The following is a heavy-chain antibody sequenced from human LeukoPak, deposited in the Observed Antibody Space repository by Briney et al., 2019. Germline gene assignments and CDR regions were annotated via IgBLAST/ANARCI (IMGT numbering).Heavy chain of an antibody. CDR2: IWYDGSNK. D-gene: IGHD6-19*01. Sequence: GGSLRLSCAASGFTFSSYGMHWVRQAPGKGLEWVAVIWYDGSNKYYADSVKGRFTISRDNAKDTLSLQMNSLRAEDTAVYYCARETVPGGLLYWGQGALVTVSS. CDR1: GFTFSSYG. CDR3: ARETVPGGLLY. V-gene: IGHV3-33*01. J-gene: IGHJ4*02.